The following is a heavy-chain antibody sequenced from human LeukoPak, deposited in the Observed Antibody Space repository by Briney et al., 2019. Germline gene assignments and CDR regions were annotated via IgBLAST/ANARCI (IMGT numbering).Heavy chain of an antibody. V-gene: IGHV3-23*01. D-gene: IGHD2-15*01. CDR3: AKVWGYCSGGSCDY. CDR2: ISGSGGST. CDR1: GFTFSSYA. Sequence: GGSLRLSCAASGFTFSSYAMSWVRQAPGKGLEWVSAISGSGGSTSYADSVKGRFTSSSDKSKNTLYLQMNSLRAEDTAVYYCAKVWGYCSGGSCDYWGQGTLVTVSS. J-gene: IGHJ4*02.